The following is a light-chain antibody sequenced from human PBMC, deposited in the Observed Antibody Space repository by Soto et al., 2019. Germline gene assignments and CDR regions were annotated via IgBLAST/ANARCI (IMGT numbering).Light chain of an antibody. Sequence: EIVLTQSPATLSLSPGERATLSCRASQSVSSYLAWYQQKPGQAPRLLIYDASNRATGIPARFSGSGSGTDFNLTISSLEPEDFAVYYCQQRSNWFLTFGGGTKVEIK. CDR2: DAS. CDR1: QSVSSY. V-gene: IGKV3-11*01. J-gene: IGKJ4*01. CDR3: QQRSNWFLT.